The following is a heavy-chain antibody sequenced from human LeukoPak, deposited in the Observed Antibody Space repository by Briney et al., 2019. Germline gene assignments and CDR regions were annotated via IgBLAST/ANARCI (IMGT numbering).Heavy chain of an antibody. Sequence: PGGSLRLSRAASGFTFSPYTMQWVRQAPGQGLEYVSGITSEGGNTYYTNSVKDIFTISKDSAKNSLYLQMGSVRVEDMAVYYCGRDLRDWGQGTLVTVSS. J-gene: IGHJ4*02. CDR1: GFTFSPYT. CDR3: GRDLRD. D-gene: IGHD3-9*01. CDR2: ITSEGGNT. V-gene: IGHV3-64*01.